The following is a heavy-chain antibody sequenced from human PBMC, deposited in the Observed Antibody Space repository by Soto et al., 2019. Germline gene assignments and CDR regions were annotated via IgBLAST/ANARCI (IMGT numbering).Heavy chain of an antibody. D-gene: IGHD4-17*01. CDR2: VSGDVCIT. CDR1: GFTFSSSW. V-gene: IGHV3-74*01. Sequence: GGSLRLSCAASGFTFSSSWMHLVRQAPGKRLGWVSRVSGDVCITYYAVSVKGRFTSSRDNAKNTLYIQINSLWAVGTAFYYCAKWGPDYGDYFGGDYWGQGTLVTVSS. CDR3: AKWGPDYGDYFGGDY. J-gene: IGHJ4*02.